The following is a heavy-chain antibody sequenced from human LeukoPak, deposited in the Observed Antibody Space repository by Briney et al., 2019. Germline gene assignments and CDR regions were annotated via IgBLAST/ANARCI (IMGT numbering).Heavy chain of an antibody. CDR1: GGSFRDYA. Sequence: SVKVSCKASGGSFRDYAISWVRRAPGQGLQWLGGSVPMFGTANYAQQLQGRVTITADESTTTVYMELNSLRSEDTAVYYCARDLAAAGIGEFDSWGQGTLVTVSS. D-gene: IGHD6-13*01. J-gene: IGHJ4*02. V-gene: IGHV1-69*13. CDR3: ARDLAAAGIGEFDS. CDR2: SVPMFGTA.